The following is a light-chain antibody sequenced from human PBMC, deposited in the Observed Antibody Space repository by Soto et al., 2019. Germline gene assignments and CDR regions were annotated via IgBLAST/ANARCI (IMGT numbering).Light chain of an antibody. CDR3: LLYDGRAVV. V-gene: IGLV7-43*01. CDR1: TGAVTSGHY. CDR2: NTN. J-gene: IGLJ3*02. Sequence: QAVVTQEPSLTVSQGGTVTLICASSTGAVTSGHYPNWFQQKPGQAPRSLMYNTNNKHSWTPARISGSLLGGKAALTLSGVQPEDEDDYYCLLYDGRAVVFGGGTKLTVL.